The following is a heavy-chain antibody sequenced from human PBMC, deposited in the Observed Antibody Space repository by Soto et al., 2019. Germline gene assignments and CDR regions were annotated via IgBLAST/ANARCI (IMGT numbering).Heavy chain of an antibody. V-gene: IGHV1-69*13. J-gene: IGHJ6*02. D-gene: IGHD4-17*01. CDR3: ARLYYGDYLYYYGMDV. CDR2: IIPIFGTA. CDR1: GVTFSSYS. Sequence: SVKVSCKASGVTFSSYSISWVRQAPVQGLEWMGGIIPIFGTANYAQKFQGRVTITADESTSTAYMELSSLRSEDTAVYYCARLYYGDYLYYYGMDVWGQGTTVTVSS.